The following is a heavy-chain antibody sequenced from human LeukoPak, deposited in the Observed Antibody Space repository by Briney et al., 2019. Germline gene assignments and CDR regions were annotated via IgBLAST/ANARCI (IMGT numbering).Heavy chain of an antibody. J-gene: IGHJ4*02. V-gene: IGHV3-64*01. CDR3: ARRGAVSGGSDY. CDR2: ISSNGGST. CDR1: GFTFSSYA. Sequence: GGSLRLSCAASGFTFSSYAMHWVRQAPGEGLEYVSVISSNGGSTYYANSVKGRFTISRDKSKNTLYLQMGSLRAEDMAVYYCARRGAVSGGSDYWGQGTLVTVSS. D-gene: IGHD3-16*01.